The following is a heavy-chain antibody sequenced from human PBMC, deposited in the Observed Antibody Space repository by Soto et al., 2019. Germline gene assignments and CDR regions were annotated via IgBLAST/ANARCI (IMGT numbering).Heavy chain of an antibody. CDR1: GYSFTSYW. D-gene: IGHD2-2*01. Sequence: ESLKISCKGSGYSFTSYWIGWVRQMPGKGLEWMGIIYPGDSDTRYSPSFQGQVTISADKSISTAYLQWSSLKASDTAMYYCARVGGYCSSTSCPYYYYGMDVWGQGTTVTVS. J-gene: IGHJ6*02. CDR3: ARVGGYCSSTSCPYYYYGMDV. V-gene: IGHV5-51*01. CDR2: IYPGDSDT.